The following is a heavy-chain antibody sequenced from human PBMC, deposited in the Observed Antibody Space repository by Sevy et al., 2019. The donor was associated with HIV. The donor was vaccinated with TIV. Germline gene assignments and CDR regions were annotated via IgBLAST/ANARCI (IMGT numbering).Heavy chain of an antibody. Sequence: GGSLRLFCAASGFTFDDYAMHWVRQAPGKGLEWVSGIRWNSGNIGYADSVKGRFTISRDNAKNSLYLQMNSLRAEDTALYYCAKDIYDSSGPLDYWGQGTLVTVSS. CDR1: GFTFDDYA. D-gene: IGHD3-22*01. CDR2: IRWNSGNI. J-gene: IGHJ4*02. V-gene: IGHV3-9*01. CDR3: AKDIYDSSGPLDY.